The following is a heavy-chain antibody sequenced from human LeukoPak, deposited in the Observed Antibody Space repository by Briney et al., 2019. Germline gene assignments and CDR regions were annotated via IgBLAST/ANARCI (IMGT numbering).Heavy chain of an antibody. CDR2: INPSGGSA. V-gene: IGHV1-46*01. D-gene: IGHD6-19*01. CDR3: ARGGSAVADY. J-gene: IGHJ4*02. CDR1: GYTFTSYH. Sequence: GASVKVSCKASGYTFTSYHIHWVRQAPGQGLEWMGIINPSGGSASYAQKFQGRVTLTRDTSTSTVYMELSRLTSDDTAVYYCARGGSAVADYWGQGTLVTVSS.